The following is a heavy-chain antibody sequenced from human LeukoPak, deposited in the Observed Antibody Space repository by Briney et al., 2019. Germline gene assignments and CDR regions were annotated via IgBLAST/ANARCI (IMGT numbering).Heavy chain of an antibody. J-gene: IGHJ5*01. CDR2: IYYSGST. D-gene: IGHD6-19*01. CDR1: GGSISSYY. V-gene: IGHV4-59*01. Sequence: SETLSLTCTVSGGSISSYYWTWIRQPPGKGLEWIGNIYYSGSTNYNPSLKSRVTISVDTSKNQFSLKLSSVTAADTAVYFCARGTAVAGTWGQEPWSPSPQ. CDR3: ARGTAVAGT.